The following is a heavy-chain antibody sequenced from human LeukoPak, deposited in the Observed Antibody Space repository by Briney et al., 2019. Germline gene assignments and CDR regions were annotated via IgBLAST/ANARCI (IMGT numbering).Heavy chain of an antibody. J-gene: IGHJ3*02. CDR1: GFTVSSNY. V-gene: IGHV3-53*01. D-gene: IGHD4-17*01. Sequence: GGSLRLSCAASGFTVSSNYMNWVRQAPGKGPEWVSVIYSGGTTFYADSVKGRFTISRDDSKNTLYLQMNSLRADDTAVYYCARAGYGDYCPAFDIWGQGTIVTVSS. CDR3: ARAGYGDYCPAFDI. CDR2: IYSGGTT.